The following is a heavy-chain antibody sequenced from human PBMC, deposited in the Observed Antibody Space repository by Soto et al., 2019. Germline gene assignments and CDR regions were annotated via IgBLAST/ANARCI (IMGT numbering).Heavy chain of an antibody. J-gene: IGHJ4*02. V-gene: IGHV3-30*03. CDR3: WVHYDSSGYFDY. CDR1: GFTFSSYG. CDR2: ISYDGSNK. Sequence: QVQLVGSGGGVVQPGRSLRLSCAASGFTFSSYGMHWVRQAPGKGLEWVAVISYDGSNKYYADSVKGRFTISRDNSKNTLYLQMNSLRAEDTAVYYAWVHYDSSGYFDYWGQGTLVTVSS. D-gene: IGHD3-22*01.